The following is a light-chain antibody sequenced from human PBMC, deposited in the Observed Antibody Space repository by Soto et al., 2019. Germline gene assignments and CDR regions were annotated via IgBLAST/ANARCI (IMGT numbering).Light chain of an antibody. J-gene: IGKJ1*01. CDR2: GAS. CDR3: QESRSARWGT. CDR1: QNIYNS. Sequence: MPLPQSPCSLSASLGDIVTITCRTSQNIYNSLNWYQQKAGRAPAVLIYGASNLQGGVPLRFSGSGSGTDFTLTISGLQPEDSATYYCQESRSARWGTGGQGTKVDVK. V-gene: IGKV1-39*01.